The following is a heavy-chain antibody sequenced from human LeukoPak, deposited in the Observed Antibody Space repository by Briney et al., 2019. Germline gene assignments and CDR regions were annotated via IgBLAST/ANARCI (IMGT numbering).Heavy chain of an antibody. CDR2: IYYSGST. J-gene: IGHJ5*02. V-gene: IGHV4-59*01. CDR3: ARGGDYGDYVEWFDP. CDR1: GGSISSYY. Sequence: SETLSLTCTVSGGSISSYYWSWIRQPPGKGLEWIGYIYYSGSTNYNPSLKGRVTISVDTSKNQFPLKLSSVTAADTAVYYCARGGDYGDYVEWFDPWGQGTLVTVPS. D-gene: IGHD4-17*01.